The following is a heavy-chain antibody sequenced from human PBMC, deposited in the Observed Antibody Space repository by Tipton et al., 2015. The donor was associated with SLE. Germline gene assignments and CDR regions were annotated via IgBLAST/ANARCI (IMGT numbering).Heavy chain of an antibody. Sequence: TLSLTCTVSGVSIRSHYWSWLRQPPGKGLEWIGDMYNNDRDKYNSSLESRVTMSVDTSKNHFSLKLSAVTAADTAVYFCARFHVRSYYEFDLWGQGTLVTVSS. CDR2: MYNNDRD. CDR3: ARFHVRSYYEFDL. J-gene: IGHJ4*02. V-gene: IGHV4-59*11. CDR1: GVSIRSHY. D-gene: IGHD3-10*01.